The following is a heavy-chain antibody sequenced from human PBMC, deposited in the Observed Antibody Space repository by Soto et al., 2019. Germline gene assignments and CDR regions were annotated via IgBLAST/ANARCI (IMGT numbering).Heavy chain of an antibody. Sequence: QMQLVESGGGVVQPGRSLRLSCAASGFTFSNYGMHWVRRAPGKGLEWVSLILNDGSEDFYRDSVKGRFTISRDNSRNSLYLQMNSLRDDDTALYYCVRDDDFGPNALDLWGQGTMVSVSS. CDR3: VRDDDFGPNALDL. CDR1: GFTFSNYG. J-gene: IGHJ3*01. V-gene: IGHV3-33*01. D-gene: IGHD1-1*01. CDR2: ILNDGSED.